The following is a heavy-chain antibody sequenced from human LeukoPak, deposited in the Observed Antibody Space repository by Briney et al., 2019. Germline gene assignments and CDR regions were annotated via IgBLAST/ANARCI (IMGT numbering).Heavy chain of an antibody. D-gene: IGHD5-24*01. CDR3: ARDVLGDGYAFFDY. V-gene: IGHV1-2*02. J-gene: IGHJ4*02. CDR1: GYTFTGHY. Sequence: ASVKVSCKAYGYTFTGHYINWVRQAPGQGLEWMGWITPNNGGTNYAQKFQGRVTMTRDTSISTAYMELSGLRSDDTAVYYCARDVLGDGYAFFDYWGQGTLVTVSS. CDR2: ITPNNGGT.